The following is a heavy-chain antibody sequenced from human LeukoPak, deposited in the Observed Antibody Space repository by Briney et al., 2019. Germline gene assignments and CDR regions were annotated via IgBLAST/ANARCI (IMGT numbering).Heavy chain of an antibody. CDR2: IRSDGSNK. CDR3: AKDRATKMGVIRTTPRGQFDY. J-gene: IGHJ4*02. Sequence: WGSLRLSSAASGFTFSSYGMHWVRQCPGKGLEWVAFIRSDGSNKYYADSVKGRFTISRDNSKHTLFLQMNSLRAEDTALYYCAKDRATKMGVIRTTPRGQFDYWGQGTLVTVSS. V-gene: IGHV3-30*02. CDR1: GFTFSSYG. D-gene: IGHD1-1*01.